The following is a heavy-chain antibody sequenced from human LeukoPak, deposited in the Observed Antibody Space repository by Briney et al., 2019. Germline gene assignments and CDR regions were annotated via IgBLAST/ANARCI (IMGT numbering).Heavy chain of an antibody. CDR3: ASRGGTRLYYYYMDV. D-gene: IGHD2-15*01. J-gene: IGHJ6*03. CDR2: ISSSSSYI. CDR1: GFTFSYYA. Sequence: GALRLSCAASGFTFSYYAMHWVRQAPGKGLEWVSSISSSSSYIYYADSVKGRFTISRDNAKNSLFLQMNSLRAEDTAVYYCASRGGTRLYYYYMDVWGKGTTVTASS. V-gene: IGHV3-21*01.